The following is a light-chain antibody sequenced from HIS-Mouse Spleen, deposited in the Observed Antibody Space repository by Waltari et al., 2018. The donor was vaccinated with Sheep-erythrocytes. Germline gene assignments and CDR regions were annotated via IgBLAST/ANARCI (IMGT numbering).Light chain of an antibody. CDR2: AAS. CDR1: QGISSY. CDR3: QQLNSGLTWT. V-gene: IGKV1-9*01. J-gene: IGKJ1*01. Sequence: DIQLTQSPSFLSASVGDRVTITCRASQGISSYLAWYQQKPGKAPKLLIYAASTLQSGVPSRFSGSGSGTEFTLTISSLQPEDFATYYCQQLNSGLTWTFGQGTKVEIK.